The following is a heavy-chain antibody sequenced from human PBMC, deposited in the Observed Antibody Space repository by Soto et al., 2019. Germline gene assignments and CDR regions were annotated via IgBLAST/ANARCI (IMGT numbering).Heavy chain of an antibody. V-gene: IGHV4-34*01. J-gene: IGHJ4*02. Sequence: SETLSLTCAVYGGSFSGYYWSWIRQPPGKGLEWIGEINHSGSTNYNPSLKSRVTISVDTSKNQFSLKLSSVTAADTAVYYCARSKIVVVPAAMGGIDYWGQGTLVTVSS. CDR2: INHSGST. D-gene: IGHD2-2*01. CDR3: ARSKIVVVPAAMGGIDY. CDR1: GGSFSGYY.